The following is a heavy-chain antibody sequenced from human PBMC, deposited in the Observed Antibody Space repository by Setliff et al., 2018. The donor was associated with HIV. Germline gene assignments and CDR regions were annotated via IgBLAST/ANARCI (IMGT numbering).Heavy chain of an antibody. Sequence: GSLRLSCAASGFTFSNAWMNWVRQAPGKGLEWVAFIRLDGSDKYYADSVKGRFTISRDNAENTLYLQMNSLRAEDTALYYCARQDVGAYAPSRYWGQGTLVTVSS. CDR2: IRLDGSDK. D-gene: IGHD5-12*01. CDR3: ARQDVGAYAPSRY. CDR1: GFTFSNAW. J-gene: IGHJ4*02. V-gene: IGHV3-33*08.